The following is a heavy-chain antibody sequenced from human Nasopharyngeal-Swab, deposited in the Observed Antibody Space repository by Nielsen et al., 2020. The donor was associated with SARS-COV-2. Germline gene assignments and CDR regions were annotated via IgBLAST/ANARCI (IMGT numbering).Heavy chain of an antibody. D-gene: IGHD3-22*01. V-gene: IGHV4-61*08. CDR3: ARDLLYYYDSGGYSTYYYYGMDV. CDR1: GGSISSGGYY. J-gene: IGHJ6*02. CDR2: IHYSGST. Sequence: SETLSLTCTVSGGSISSGGYYWSWIRQHPGKGLEWIGYIHYSGSTNYNPSPKSRVTISVDTSKNQFSLKLSSVTAADTAVYYCARDLLYYYDSGGYSTYYYYGMDVWGQGTTVTVSS.